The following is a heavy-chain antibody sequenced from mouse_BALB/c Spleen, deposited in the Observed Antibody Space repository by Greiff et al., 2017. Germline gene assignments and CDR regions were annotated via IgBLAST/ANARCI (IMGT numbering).Heavy chain of an antibody. J-gene: IGHJ3*01. D-gene: IGHD2-1*01. CDR2: ISDGGSYT. V-gene: IGHV5-4*02. Sequence: EVQGVESGGGLVKPGGSLKLSCAASGFTFSDYYMYWVRQTPEKRLEWVATISDGGSYTYYPDSVKGRFTISRDNAKNNLYLQMSSLKSEDTAMYYCAREGVYGNYGWFAYWGQGTLVTVSA. CDR1: GFTFSDYY. CDR3: AREGVYGNYGWFAY.